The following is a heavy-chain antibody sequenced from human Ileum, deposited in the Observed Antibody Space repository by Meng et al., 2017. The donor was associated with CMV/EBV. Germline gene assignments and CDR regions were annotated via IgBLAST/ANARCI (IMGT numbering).Heavy chain of an antibody. CDR2: INQYGST. V-gene: IGHV4-34*01. CDR3: VTADHHAIKY. J-gene: IGHJ4*02. CDR1: GSFSPYT. Sequence: VQIQQWGAGLLKPSETLSLTCSLGGSFSPYTWSWIRQAPGKGLEWIGEINQYGSTNFNPSVKSRVTTSRDTSKNQFSLRLNSVTAADAAVYYCVTADHHAIKYWGQGTLVTVSS. D-gene: IGHD5-12*01.